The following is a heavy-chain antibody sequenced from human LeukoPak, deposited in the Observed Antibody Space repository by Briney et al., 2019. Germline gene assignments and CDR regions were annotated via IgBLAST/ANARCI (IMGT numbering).Heavy chain of an antibody. D-gene: IGHD6-19*01. CDR1: GDSVSSHSAA. Sequence: SQTLSLTCAISGDSVSSHSAAWNWIRQSPSKGLEWLGRSYYRSKWYNDYAVSVKSRITINPDTSKNQFSLQLNSVTPEDTAVYYCARERVAVAGTVFMRNDAFDIWGQGTMVTVSS. CDR3: ARERVAVAGTVFMRNDAFDI. J-gene: IGHJ3*02. V-gene: IGHV6-1*01. CDR2: SYYRSKWYN.